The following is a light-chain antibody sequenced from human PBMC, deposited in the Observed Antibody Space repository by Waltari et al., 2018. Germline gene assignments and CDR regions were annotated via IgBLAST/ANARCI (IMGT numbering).Light chain of an antibody. CDR1: SSNIGGNS. CDR3: AAWDDTLNGRV. CDR2: TTN. Sequence: QSVLTQPPSASGTPGQGVTISCSGSSSNIGGNSVSWYQQLPGSAPKLLIYTTNQRPSGVPDRFSGSKSGTSASLAISGLQSEDEAHYYCAAWDDTLNGRVFGGGTKVTVL. V-gene: IGLV1-44*01. J-gene: IGLJ3*02.